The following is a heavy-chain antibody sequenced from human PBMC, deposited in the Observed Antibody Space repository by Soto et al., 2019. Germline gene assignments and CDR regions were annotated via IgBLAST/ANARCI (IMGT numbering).Heavy chain of an antibody. D-gene: IGHD3-10*01. J-gene: IGHJ4*02. V-gene: IGHV3-23*01. CDR2: ISASGEKP. CDR1: GFAFSDYP. Sequence: EVHLLESGGGVVQPGKSLKISCATSGFAFSDYPMTWVRQPPGQGLEWVSGISASGEKPYYADSVKGRFTISRDNSKNTLSLQMNSLRVEDTGIYSCANLELLEFGGDYWGQGTLVTVSS. CDR3: ANLELLEFGGDY.